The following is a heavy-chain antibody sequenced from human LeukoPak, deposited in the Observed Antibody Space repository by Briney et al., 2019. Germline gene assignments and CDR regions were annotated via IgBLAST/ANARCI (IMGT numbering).Heavy chain of an antibody. CDR1: GGSFSGYY. CDR2: INHSGST. Sequence: PSETLSLTCAVYGGSFSGYYWSWIRQPPGKGLEWIGEINHSGSTNYNPSLKSRVTISVDTSKNQFSLKLSSVTAADTAVYYCVTRESLFLEWLPQGDWGQGTLVTVSS. V-gene: IGHV4-34*01. CDR3: VTRESLFLEWLPQGD. D-gene: IGHD3-3*01. J-gene: IGHJ4*02.